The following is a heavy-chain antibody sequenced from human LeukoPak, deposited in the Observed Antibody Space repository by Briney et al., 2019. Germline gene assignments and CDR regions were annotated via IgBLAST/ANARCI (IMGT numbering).Heavy chain of an antibody. CDR2: INPNSGGT. D-gene: IGHD6-13*01. V-gene: IGHV1-2*02. J-gene: IGHJ4*02. CDR1: GYTFTGYY. CDR3: ASEAPFSSWCGIFDY. Sequence: ASVKVSCKASGYTFTGYYMHWVRQAPGQGLEWMGWINPNSGGTNYAQKFQGRVTMTRDTSISTAYMELSRLRSDDTAVYYCASEAPFSSWCGIFDYWGQGTLVTVSS.